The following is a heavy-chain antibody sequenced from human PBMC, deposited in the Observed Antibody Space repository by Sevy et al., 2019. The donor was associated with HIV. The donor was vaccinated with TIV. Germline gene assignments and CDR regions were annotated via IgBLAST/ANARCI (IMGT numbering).Heavy chain of an antibody. D-gene: IGHD4-17*01. CDR3: ARDGGTMTTPGSFDF. J-gene: IGHJ3*01. CDR2: IFHTGNT. V-gene: IGHV4-30-2*01. Sequence: LRLSCAVSGDSISSGTYSWNWIRQPPGKGLEWIGYIFHTGNTYYNPSLKSRVTMSVDRSKNQFSLRMNSVTAADTAVYFCARDGGTMTTPGSFDFWGQGTMVTVSS. CDR1: GDSISSGTYS.